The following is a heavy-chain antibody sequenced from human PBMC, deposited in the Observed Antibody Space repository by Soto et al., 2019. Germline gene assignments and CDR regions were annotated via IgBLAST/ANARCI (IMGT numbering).Heavy chain of an antibody. V-gene: IGHV4-61*01. CDR3: ARGPTVTTDY. D-gene: IGHD4-17*01. CDR1: GGSVSSENFY. J-gene: IGHJ4*02. CDR2: IFYSGST. Sequence: SETLSLTCTVSGGSVSSENFYWSWIRQPPGKGLEWIGYIFYSGSTYYNPSLKSRVTISVDTSKNQFSLKLRSVTAADPAVYYCARGPTVTTDYWGPGTLVNVSS.